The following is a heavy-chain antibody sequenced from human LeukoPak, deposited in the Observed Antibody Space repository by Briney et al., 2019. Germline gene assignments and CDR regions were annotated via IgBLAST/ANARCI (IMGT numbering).Heavy chain of an antibody. D-gene: IGHD2-2*01. CDR1: GGTFSSYA. CDR3: ATTLGVLGYCSSTSCPALFDY. V-gene: IGHV1-69*13. CDR2: IIPIFGTA. J-gene: IGHJ4*02. Sequence: SVKVSCKASGGTFSSYAISWVRQAPGQGLEWMGGIIPIFGTANYAQKFQGRVTITADESTSTAYMELSSLRSEDTAVYYCATTLGVLGYCSSTSCPALFDYWGQGTLVTVSS.